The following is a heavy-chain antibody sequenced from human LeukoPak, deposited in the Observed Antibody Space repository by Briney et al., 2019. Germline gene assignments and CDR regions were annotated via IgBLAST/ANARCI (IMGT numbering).Heavy chain of an antibody. CDR2: INPNSGGT. V-gene: IGHV1-2*02. J-gene: IGHJ5*02. CDR1: GYTFTGYY. CDR3: ARVFYCSGGICYLIS. D-gene: IGHD2-8*02. Sequence: ASVKVSCKASGYTFTGYYIHWVRQAPGQGLEWMGWINPNSGGTSYAQKFQGRVTMTRDTSITTAYMELSGLRFDDTAVYYCARVFYCSGGICYLISWGQGTLVTVSS.